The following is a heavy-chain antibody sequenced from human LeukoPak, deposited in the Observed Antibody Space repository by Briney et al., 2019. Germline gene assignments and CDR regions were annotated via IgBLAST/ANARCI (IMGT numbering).Heavy chain of an antibody. Sequence: SETLSLTCTVSGGSISSYYWSWIRQPPGKGLEWIGYIYYSGSTNYNPSLKSRVTISVDTSKNQFSLKLSSVTAADTAVYYCARERNDGVFDYWGQGTLVTVSS. D-gene: IGHD1-1*01. CDR1: GGSISSYY. V-gene: IGHV4-59*12. CDR3: ARERNDGVFDY. CDR2: IYYSGST. J-gene: IGHJ4*02.